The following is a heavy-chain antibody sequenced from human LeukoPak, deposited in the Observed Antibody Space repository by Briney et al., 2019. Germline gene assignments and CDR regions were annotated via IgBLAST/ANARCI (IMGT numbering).Heavy chain of an antibody. Sequence: SETPSLTCTVSGASISSSSYYWGYFRQPPGKGLEWIGSVYNGNTYYNPSLKSRATISADTSKNQFSLKLSSVTAADTAVYYCANPYGGYGDYAFDYWGQGTLVTVSS. V-gene: IGHV4-39*05. J-gene: IGHJ4*02. D-gene: IGHD4-17*01. CDR1: GASISSSSYY. CDR3: ANPYGGYGDYAFDY. CDR2: VYNGNT.